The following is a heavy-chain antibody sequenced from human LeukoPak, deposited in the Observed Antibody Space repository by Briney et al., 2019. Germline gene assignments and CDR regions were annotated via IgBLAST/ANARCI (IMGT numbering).Heavy chain of an antibody. V-gene: IGHV1-8*01. Sequence: GASVTVSCTASGYTFTSYDINWVRQATGQGLEWVGWMNPNSGNTGYAQKFQGRVTMTRNTSISTAYMELSSLRSEDTAVYYCAREMYYYGSGSPRYGMDVWGQGTTVTVSS. CDR1: GYTFTSYD. CDR3: AREMYYYGSGSPRYGMDV. J-gene: IGHJ6*02. D-gene: IGHD3-10*01. CDR2: MNPNSGNT.